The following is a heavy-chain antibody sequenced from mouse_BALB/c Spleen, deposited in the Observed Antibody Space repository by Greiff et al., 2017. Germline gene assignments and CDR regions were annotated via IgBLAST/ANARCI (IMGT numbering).Heavy chain of an antibody. J-gene: IGHJ3*01. Sequence: EVQRVESGGGLVQPGGSRKLSCAASGFTFSSFGMHWVRQAPEKGLEWVAYISSGSSTIYYADTVKGRFTISRDNPKNTLFLQMTSLRSEDTAMYYCARRYYEGWFAYWGQGTLVTVSA. CDR1: GFTFSSFG. V-gene: IGHV5-17*02. CDR2: ISSGSSTI. D-gene: IGHD2-4*01. CDR3: ARRYYEGWFAY.